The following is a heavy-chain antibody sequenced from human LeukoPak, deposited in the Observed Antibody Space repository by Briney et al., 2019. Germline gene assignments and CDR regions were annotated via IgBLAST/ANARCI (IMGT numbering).Heavy chain of an antibody. D-gene: IGHD3-22*01. CDR1: GFTFTSYA. CDR3: AKAADSFYYDSSGFPYFDN. J-gene: IGHJ4*02. CDR2: ISGRGGST. Sequence: PGGSLRLSCAASGFTFTSYAMSWVRQAPGKGPEWVSAISGRGGSTNYADSVKGRFTISRDSSKNTLYLQMNSLRAEDTAVYYCAKAADSFYYDSSGFPYFDNWGQGTLVTVSS. V-gene: IGHV3-23*01.